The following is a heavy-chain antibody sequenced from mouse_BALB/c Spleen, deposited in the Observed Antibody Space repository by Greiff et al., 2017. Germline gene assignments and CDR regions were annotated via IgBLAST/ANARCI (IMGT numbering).Heavy chain of an antibody. J-gene: IGHJ1*01. CDR1: GFNIKDTY. CDR3: ASYYDASYFDV. V-gene: IGHV14-3*02. CDR2: IDPANGNT. D-gene: IGHD2-4*01. Sequence: EVQLQQSGAELVKPGASVKLSCTASGFNIKDTYMHWVKQRPEQGLEWIGRIDPANGNTKYDPKFQGKATITADTSSNTAYLQLSSLTSEDTAVYYCASYYDASYFDVWVAGTTVTVSS.